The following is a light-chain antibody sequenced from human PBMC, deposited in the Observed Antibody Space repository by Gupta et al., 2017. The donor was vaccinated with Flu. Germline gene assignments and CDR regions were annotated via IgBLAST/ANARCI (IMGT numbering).Light chain of an antibody. CDR2: GSN. J-gene: IGLJ1*01. CDR1: SSNIGSNA. CDR3: AAWDDSLNGHYV. Sequence: QSVLAQPPSASGTPGPRVTITCSGSSSNIGSNAVNWYQQVPGTSPKLLIYGSNQRPSGVPDRFAGSKSGTSASPAIRGLQSEDEADYYCAAWDDSLNGHYVFGTGTKVKVL. V-gene: IGLV1-44*01.